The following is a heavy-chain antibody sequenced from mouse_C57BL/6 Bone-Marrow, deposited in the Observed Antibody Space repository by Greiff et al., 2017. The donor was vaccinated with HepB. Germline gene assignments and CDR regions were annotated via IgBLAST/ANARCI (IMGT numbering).Heavy chain of an antibody. CDR3: ARGDSSGYEDYFDY. J-gene: IGHJ2*01. CDR1: GYTFTSYW. D-gene: IGHD3-2*02. V-gene: IGHV1-52*01. Sequence: VQLQQPGAELVRPGSSVKLSCKASGYTFTSYWMHWVKQRPIQGLEWIGNIDPSDSETHYNQKFKDKATLTVDKSSSTAYMQLSSLTSEDSAVYYCARGDSSGYEDYFDYWGQGTTRTVSS. CDR2: IDPSDSET.